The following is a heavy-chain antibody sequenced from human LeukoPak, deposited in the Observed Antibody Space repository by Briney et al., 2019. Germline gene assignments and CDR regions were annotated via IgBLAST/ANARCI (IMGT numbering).Heavy chain of an antibody. V-gene: IGHV1-18*01. CDR2: ISPYNGRT. D-gene: IGHD1-26*01. CDR3: ARGGVGSPWSDY. CDR1: GYTFITYG. Sequence: GASVKVSCKASGYTFITYGINWMRQAPGQGLEWMAWISPYNGRTDYAPKFQDRVTLTTNTSTGTVFMELRDLTSADTAQYYCARGGVGSPWSDYWGQGTLVTVSS. J-gene: IGHJ4*02.